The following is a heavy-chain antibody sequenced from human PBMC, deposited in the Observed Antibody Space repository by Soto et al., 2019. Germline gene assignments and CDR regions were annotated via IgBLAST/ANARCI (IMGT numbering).Heavy chain of an antibody. CDR1: GGSISSYY. V-gene: IGHV4-59*01. CDR3: ARDYPNYDFWSGPRPYGMDV. CDR2: IYYSGST. D-gene: IGHD3-3*01. Sequence: SETLSLTYTVSGGSISSYYWSWIRQPPGKGLEWIGYIYYSGSTNYNPSLKSRVTISVDTSKNQFSLKLSSVTAADTAVYYCARDYPNYDFWSGPRPYGMDVWGQGTTVTVSS. J-gene: IGHJ6*02.